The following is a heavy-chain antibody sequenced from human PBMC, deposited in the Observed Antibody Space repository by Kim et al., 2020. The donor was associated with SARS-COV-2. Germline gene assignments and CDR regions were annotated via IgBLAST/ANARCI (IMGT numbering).Heavy chain of an antibody. V-gene: IGHV3-9*01. CDR1: GFTFDDYA. D-gene: IGHD5-12*01. CDR2: ISWNSGSI. Sequence: GGSLRLSCAASGFTFDDYAMHWVRQAPGKGLEWVSGISWNSGSIGYADSVKGRFTISRDNAKNSLYLQMNSLRAEDTALYYCAKESGRGYSGYGFRGFFDYWGQGTLVTVSS. CDR3: AKESGRGYSGYGFRGFFDY. J-gene: IGHJ4*02.